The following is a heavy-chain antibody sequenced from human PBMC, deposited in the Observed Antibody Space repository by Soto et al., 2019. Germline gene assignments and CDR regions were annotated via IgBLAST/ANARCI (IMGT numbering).Heavy chain of an antibody. J-gene: IGHJ3*02. D-gene: IGHD5-12*01. V-gene: IGHV4-31*03. CDR3: ARARLRAVYAFDI. CDR1: GGSVSSGAYY. CDR2: IYYSGST. Sequence: TLSLTCTVSGGSVSSGAYYWTWIRQRPGKGLEWIGYIYYSGSTYYSPSLKSRLSISLDTSKNQFSLRLSSVTAADTAMYYCARARLRAVYAFDIWGQGTMVTFSS.